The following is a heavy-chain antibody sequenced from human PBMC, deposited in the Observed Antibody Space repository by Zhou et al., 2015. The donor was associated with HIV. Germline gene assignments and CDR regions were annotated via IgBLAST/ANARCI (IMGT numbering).Heavy chain of an antibody. D-gene: IGHD6-13*01. J-gene: IGHJ5*02. CDR2: IVPMLGTT. CDR1: VGTFSSYG. Sequence: QVQLIQSGAEVKKPGSSVRVSCRASVGTFSSYGVTWVRQAPGQGLEWMGAIVPMLGTTTYAQRFQGRLTITADRSTGTAYMDLSSLRSEDTAVYYCVRAPRRAAAAFNWFDPSGPTGTRRSPSPQ. CDR3: VRAPRRAAAAFNWFDP. V-gene: IGHV1-69*06.